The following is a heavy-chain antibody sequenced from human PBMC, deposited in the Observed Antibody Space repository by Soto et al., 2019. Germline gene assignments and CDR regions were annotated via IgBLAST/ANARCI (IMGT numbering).Heavy chain of an antibody. CDR2: INHSGST. CDR3: ARQVPSRDLEL. D-gene: IGHD1-1*01. CDR1: GGSFSDYY. Sequence: SETLSLTCAVYGGSFSDYYWSWIRQSPGKGLEWIGEINHSGSTNYNPSLKSRVTISVDTSKNQFSLKLSSVTPADTAVYYCARQVPSRDLELWDGGTPVTVSS. J-gene: IGHJ2*01. V-gene: IGHV4-34*01.